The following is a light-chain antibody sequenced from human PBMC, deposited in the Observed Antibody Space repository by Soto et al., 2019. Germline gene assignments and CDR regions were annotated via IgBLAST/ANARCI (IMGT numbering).Light chain of an antibody. Sequence: QSALTQPPSASGSPGQSVTTSCTGTSSDVGGYDYVSWYQQRPGKAPKLLIHEVTKRPSGVPDRFSGSKSGNTASLTVSGLQAEDEADYYCSSYSISDTPYVFGGGTKVTVL. CDR3: SSYSISDTPYV. J-gene: IGLJ1*01. V-gene: IGLV2-8*01. CDR2: EVT. CDR1: SSDVGGYDY.